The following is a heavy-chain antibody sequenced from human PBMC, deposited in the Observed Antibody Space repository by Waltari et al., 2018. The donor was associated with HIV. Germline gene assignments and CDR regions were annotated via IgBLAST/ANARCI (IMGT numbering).Heavy chain of an antibody. CDR2: IHSSGGT. CDR1: GFTVRSVY. Sequence: EVQLVESGGGLLQPGGSLRLSCAASGFTVRSVYLSWARQAPGKGLEWVSVIHSSGGTNYADSVKGRFTISRDNSKNTLYLQMNSLGAEDTAVYYCARDTTVVGTRYFDYWGRGTLVTVS. J-gene: IGHJ4*02. CDR3: ARDTTVVGTRYFDY. V-gene: IGHV3-53*01. D-gene: IGHD6-13*01.